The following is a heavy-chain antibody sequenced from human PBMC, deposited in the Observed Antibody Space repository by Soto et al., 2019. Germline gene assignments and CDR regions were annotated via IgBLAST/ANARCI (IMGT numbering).Heavy chain of an antibody. CDR2: IYYSGST. J-gene: IGHJ6*02. Sequence: SETLSLTCTVSGGSISSYYWSWIRQPPGKGLEWIGYIYYSGSTNYNPSLKSRVTISVDTSKNQFSLKLSSVTAADTAVYYCAREYSSRGGMDVWGQGTTVTVS. V-gene: IGHV4-59*01. CDR3: AREYSSRGGMDV. CDR1: GGSISSYY. D-gene: IGHD6-13*01.